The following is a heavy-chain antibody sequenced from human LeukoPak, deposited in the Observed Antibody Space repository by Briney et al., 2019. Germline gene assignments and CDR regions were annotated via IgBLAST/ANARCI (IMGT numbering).Heavy chain of an antibody. Sequence: PGGALRLSCAAAGFTFSSYSMSWGRQAPGEGLEGVSAISGSGGSTYYADSVKGGCTISRDNSKNTLYLQMNSLRAEDKAVYYCAKRYCSSTSCYYDYWGQGTLVTVSS. CDR3: AKRYCSSTSCYYDY. D-gene: IGHD2-2*01. V-gene: IGHV3-23*01. CDR2: ISGSGGST. CDR1: GFTFSSYS. J-gene: IGHJ4*02.